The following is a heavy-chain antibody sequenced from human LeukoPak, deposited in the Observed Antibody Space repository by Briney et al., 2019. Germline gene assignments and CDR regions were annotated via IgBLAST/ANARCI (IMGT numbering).Heavy chain of an antibody. CDR2: IYSGGST. CDR3: ARANPARYFDY. V-gene: IGHV3-53*01. D-gene: IGHD1-14*01. J-gene: IGHJ4*02. CDR1: GFTFSSYS. Sequence: PGGSLRLSCAASGFTFSSYSMNWVRQAPGKGLEWVSVIYSGGSTYYADSVKGRFTISRDNSKTTLYLQMNSLRAEDTAVYYCARANPARYFDYWGQGTLVTVSS.